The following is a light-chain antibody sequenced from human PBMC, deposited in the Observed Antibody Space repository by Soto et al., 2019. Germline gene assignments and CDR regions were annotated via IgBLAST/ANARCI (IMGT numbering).Light chain of an antibody. Sequence: DIVMTQSPATLSVSPGERATLSCRASQSISSNLAWYQQKPGQAPRVLIYDTSTRATGIPARFSGSGSGTDFTLTISSLEPEDFAVYYCQQRSNWPINFGQGTRLEI. CDR2: DTS. V-gene: IGKV3-11*01. J-gene: IGKJ5*01. CDR1: QSISSN. CDR3: QQRSNWPIN.